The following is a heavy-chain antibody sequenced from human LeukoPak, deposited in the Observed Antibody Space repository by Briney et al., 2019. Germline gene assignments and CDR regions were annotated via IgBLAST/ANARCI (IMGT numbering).Heavy chain of an antibody. J-gene: IGHJ3*02. D-gene: IGHD3-10*01. CDR1: GGSFSGYS. V-gene: IGHV4-34*01. CDR2: INHSENT. Sequence: SETLSLTCAVYGGSFSGYSWSWIRQPPGKGLEWIGEINHSENTNYNPSLKSRVTISVDTSKNQFSLKLTSVTAADTAVYYCARHFGSGSRDAFDIWGQGTMVIVSS. CDR3: ARHFGSGSRDAFDI.